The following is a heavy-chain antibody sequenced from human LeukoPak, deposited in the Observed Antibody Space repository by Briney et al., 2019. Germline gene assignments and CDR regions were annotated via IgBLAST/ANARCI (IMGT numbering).Heavy chain of an antibody. CDR3: ARDLNWGAGALDI. CDR1: GFAFSSYS. J-gene: IGHJ3*02. CDR2: INVSPAYV. V-gene: IGHV3-21*01. Sequence: GGSLRLSCAASGFAFSSYSMSWVRQAPGKGLEWVSSINVSPAYVSYADSVKGRFTISRDNAKNSLYLQMNSLRAEDTAVYFCARDLNWGAGALDIWGQGTMVSVSS. D-gene: IGHD7-27*01.